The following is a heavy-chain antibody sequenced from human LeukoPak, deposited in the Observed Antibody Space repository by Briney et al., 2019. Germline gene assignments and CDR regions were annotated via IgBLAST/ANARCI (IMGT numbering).Heavy chain of an antibody. CDR2: ISSSSSYI. V-gene: IGHV3-21*01. D-gene: IGHD6-19*01. CDR3: ARDGDLDSSGWYFSSYYYYYMDV. J-gene: IGHJ6*03. Sequence: GGSLRLSCAASGFTFSSYSMNWVRQAPGKGLEWVSSISSSSSYIYYADSVKGRFTISRDNAKNSLYLQMSSLRAEDTAVYYCARDGDLDSSGWYFSSYYYYYMDVWGKGTTVTVSS. CDR1: GFTFSSYS.